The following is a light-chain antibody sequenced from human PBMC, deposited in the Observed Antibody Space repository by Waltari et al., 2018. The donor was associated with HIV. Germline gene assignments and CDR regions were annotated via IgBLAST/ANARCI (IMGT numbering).Light chain of an antibody. V-gene: IGLV2-11*01. CDR2: HSR. Sequence: QSALTQPRSVSGSPGQSVTISCTGTSSNVGAYNYVSWYQGHPGKPPKVLIYHSRQRPSGVLGRFSGSWSGNTASLTSSGLRAEEEAEYNCCSYAGLYKYVFGTGTEVTVL. J-gene: IGLJ1*01. CDR1: SSNVGAYNY. CDR3: CSYAGLYKYV.